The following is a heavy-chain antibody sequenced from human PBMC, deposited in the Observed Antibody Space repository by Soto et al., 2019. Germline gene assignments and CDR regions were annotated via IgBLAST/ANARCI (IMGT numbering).Heavy chain of an antibody. D-gene: IGHD4-17*01. V-gene: IGHV3-23*01. Sequence: EVQLLESGGGLEPPGGSLRLSCVTSGFTFTSYGMSWVRQAPGKGLEWVSAISGSSDTYYPASVKGRFTISRDNSRSTLYLQMNSLRAEDTAVYYCATYGGDSGGYEYFQRWGQGCLVTVSS. CDR3: ATYGGDSGGYEYFQR. J-gene: IGHJ1*01. CDR1: GFTFTSYG. CDR2: ISGSSDT.